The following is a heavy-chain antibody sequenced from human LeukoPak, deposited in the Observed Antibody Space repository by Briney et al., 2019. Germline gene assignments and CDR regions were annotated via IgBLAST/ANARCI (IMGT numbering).Heavy chain of an antibody. CDR3: ARGPRLIYTYYYDSSGYYRY. V-gene: IGHV4-34*01. J-gene: IGHJ4*02. CDR1: GGSFSGYY. Sequence: SETLSLTCAVYGGSFSGYYWSWIRQPPGKGLEWVGEINHSGSTNYNPSLKRRVTISVDTSKNQFSLKLSSVTAADTAVYYCARGPRLIYTYYYDSSGYYRYWGQGTLVTVSS. D-gene: IGHD3-22*01. CDR2: INHSGST.